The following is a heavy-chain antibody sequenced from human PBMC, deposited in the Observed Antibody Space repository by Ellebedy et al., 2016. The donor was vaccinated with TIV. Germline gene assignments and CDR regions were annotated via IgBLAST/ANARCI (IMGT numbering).Heavy chain of an antibody. Sequence: SETLSLTXAVYVGSFSGYYWSWIRQPPGKGLEWIGEINHSGSTNYNPSLKSRVRISVDTSKNQFSLKLSSVTAADTAVYYCARGQGDRATTSWFDPWGQGTLVTVSS. CDR2: INHSGST. CDR1: VGSFSGYY. J-gene: IGHJ5*02. V-gene: IGHV4-34*01. D-gene: IGHD1-26*01. CDR3: ARGQGDRATTSWFDP.